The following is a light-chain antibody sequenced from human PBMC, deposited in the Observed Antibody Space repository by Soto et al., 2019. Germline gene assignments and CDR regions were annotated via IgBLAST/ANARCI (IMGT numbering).Light chain of an antibody. J-gene: IGKJ2*01. V-gene: IGKV3-20*01. CDR2: GAS. CDR1: QSVGNN. CDR3: QQYGGVPYT. Sequence: EIVMTQSPATLSVSPGERTTLSCRASQSVGNNLAWYQQKPGQAPRLLIYGASRRATDIPDRFSGSGSGTDFTLTISRLDPEDFAVYYCQQYGGVPYTFGQGTKV.